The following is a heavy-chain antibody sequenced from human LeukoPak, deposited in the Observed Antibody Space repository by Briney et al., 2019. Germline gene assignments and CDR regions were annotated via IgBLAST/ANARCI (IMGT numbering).Heavy chain of an antibody. Sequence: KTSETLSLTCAVYGGSFSGYYWSWIRQPPGKGLEWIGEINHSGSTNYNPSLKSRVTISVDTSKNQFSLKLSSVTAADTAVYYCARGWNWLQPFDYWGQGTLVTVSS. CDR2: INHSGST. V-gene: IGHV4-34*01. D-gene: IGHD5-24*01. J-gene: IGHJ4*02. CDR3: ARGWNWLQPFDY. CDR1: GGSFSGYY.